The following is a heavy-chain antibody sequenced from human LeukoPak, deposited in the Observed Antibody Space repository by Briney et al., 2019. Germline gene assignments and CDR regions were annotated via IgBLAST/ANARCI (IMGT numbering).Heavy chain of an antibody. Sequence: PVRSLRLSCAASGFTFSSYSMNWVRQAPGKGLECVSSISSSSSYIYYADSVKGRFTISRDNAKNSLYLQMNSLRAEDTAVYYCARDRSRAAAVFDYWGQGTLVTVSS. CDR2: ISSSSSYI. CDR3: ARDRSRAAAVFDY. V-gene: IGHV3-21*01. CDR1: GFTFSSYS. J-gene: IGHJ4*02. D-gene: IGHD6-13*01.